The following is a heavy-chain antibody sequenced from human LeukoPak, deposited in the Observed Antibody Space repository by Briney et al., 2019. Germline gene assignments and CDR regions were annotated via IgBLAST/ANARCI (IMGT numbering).Heavy chain of an antibody. CDR1: GHSFSNYG. D-gene: IGHD5-18*01. V-gene: IGHV1-18*04. CDR2: ISGYNGDT. CDR3: AGSGTSMVSFYFDY. J-gene: IGHJ4*02. Sequence: ASVKVSCKASGHSFSNYGINWVRQAPGHGLEWVGGISGYNGDTNYAQNFQGRVTMTTDTSTSTAFMELRSLRSDDTAVYYCAGSGTSMVSFYFDYWGQGTLVAVSS.